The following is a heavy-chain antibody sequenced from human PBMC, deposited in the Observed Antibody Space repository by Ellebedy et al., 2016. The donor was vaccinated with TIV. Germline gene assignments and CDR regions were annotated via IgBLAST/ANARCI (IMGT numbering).Heavy chain of an antibody. D-gene: IGHD5-18*01. J-gene: IGHJ4*02. CDR3: ARGGSGYSYAPGFDN. V-gene: IGHV3-11*01. CDR2: VSSSGANI. Sequence: GESLKISCAASGFTLSDYYMSWIRQAPGKGLECISYVSSSGANIHFVDSVRGRFTISRDNAKKSLFLQMNSLRAEDTAVYYCARGGSGYSYAPGFDNWGPGTLVTVSS. CDR1: GFTLSDYY.